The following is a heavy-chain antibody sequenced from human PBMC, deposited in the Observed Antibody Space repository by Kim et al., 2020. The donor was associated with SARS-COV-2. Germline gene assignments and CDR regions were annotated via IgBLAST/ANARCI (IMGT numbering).Heavy chain of an antibody. V-gene: IGHV3-64D*09. CDR2: ISSNGGST. CDR3: HYSNYVLEREAENVRYFDY. D-gene: IGHD4-4*01. J-gene: IGHJ4*02. CDR1: GFTFSSYA. Sequence: GGSLRLSCSASGFTFSSYAMHWVRQAPGKGLEYVSAISSNGGSTYYADSVKDRFTISRDNSKNTLYLQMSSLRAEDTAVYYCHYSNYVLEREAENVRYFDYWGQGTLVTVSS.